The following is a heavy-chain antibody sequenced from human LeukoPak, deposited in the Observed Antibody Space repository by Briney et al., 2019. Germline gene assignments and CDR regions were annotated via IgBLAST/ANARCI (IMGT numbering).Heavy chain of an antibody. CDR1: GGTFSSYA. V-gene: IGHV1-69*13. CDR3: ARDLEAARTPSPIRYSSGWYSDGGSYLHYFDY. CDR2: IIPIFGTA. D-gene: IGHD6-19*01. J-gene: IGHJ4*02. Sequence: SVKVSCKASGGTFSSYAISWVRQAPGQGLEWMGGIIPIFGTANYAQKFQGRVTITADESTSTAYMELSSLRSEDTAVYYCARDLEAARTPSPIRYSSGWYSDGGSYLHYFDYWGQGTLVAVSS.